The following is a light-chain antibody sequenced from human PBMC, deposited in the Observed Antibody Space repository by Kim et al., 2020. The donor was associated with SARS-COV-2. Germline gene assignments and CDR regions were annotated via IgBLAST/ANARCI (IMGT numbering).Light chain of an antibody. J-gene: IGKJ4*01. Sequence: DIVMTQSPDSLAVSLGERATINCKSSQSVLYSSNNKNYLAWYQQKAGQPPKLLIYWASTRESGVPDRFSGSGSGTDFTLNISSLQAEDVAVYYCQQYYSTPLTFGGGTKLEI. CDR3: QQYYSTPLT. V-gene: IGKV4-1*01. CDR1: QSVLYSSNNKNY. CDR2: WAS.